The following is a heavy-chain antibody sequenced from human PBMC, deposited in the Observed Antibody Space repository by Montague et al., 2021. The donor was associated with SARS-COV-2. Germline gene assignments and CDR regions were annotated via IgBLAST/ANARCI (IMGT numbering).Heavy chain of an antibody. J-gene: IGHJ4*02. CDR3: TRGIDSYKTGY. CDR2: LFHIDTA. CDR1: DGSVIGTYPH. Sequence: SETLSLTCTVSDGSVIGTYPHWHWVRQSPGRGLEWIGGYLFHIDTADYNASLRGRVTISVDTSKNQFSLKLTSVTAADTAVYYCTRGIDSYKTGYWGQGIQVTVSS. V-gene: IGHV4-61*01. D-gene: IGHD6-13*01.